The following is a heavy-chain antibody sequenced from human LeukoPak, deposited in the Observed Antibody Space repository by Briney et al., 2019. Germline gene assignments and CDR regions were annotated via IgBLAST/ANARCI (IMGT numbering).Heavy chain of an antibody. V-gene: IGHV3-48*04. CDR1: GFTFSSYS. D-gene: IGHD3-9*01. J-gene: IGHJ4*02. Sequence: PGGSLRLSCAASGFTFSSYSMNWVRQAPGKGLEWVSYISSSSTIYYADSVKGRFTISRDNAKNSLYLQMNSLRAEDTALYHCARGVFDWGGYFDYWGQGTLVTVSS. CDR3: ARGVFDWGGYFDY. CDR2: ISSSSTI.